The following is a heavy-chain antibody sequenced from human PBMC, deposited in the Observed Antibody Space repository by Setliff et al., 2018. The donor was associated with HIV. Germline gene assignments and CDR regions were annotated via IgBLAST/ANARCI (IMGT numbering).Heavy chain of an antibody. Sequence: ASVKVSCKASGYTFTNYAIHWVRQAPGQRLEWMGWINAGNGDTKYSQKFQGRVTITTDTSASTAYMELNSLRSEDTAVYYCARGGGTHSLPYFFDFWGQGTLVTVSS. CDR2: INAGNGDT. J-gene: IGHJ4*02. V-gene: IGHV1-3*01. CDR1: GYTFTNYA. CDR3: ARGGGTHSLPYFFDF.